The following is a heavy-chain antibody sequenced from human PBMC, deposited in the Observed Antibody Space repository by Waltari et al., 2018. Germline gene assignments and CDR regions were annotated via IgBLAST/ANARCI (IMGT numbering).Heavy chain of an antibody. CDR1: GDFLGDNNW. CDR3: ARDRGRGLYLDT. V-gene: IGHV4-4*02. J-gene: IGHJ5*02. Sequence: QLQLQQAGPGLVKPSGTVSLTCAVSGDFLGDNNWWSWVRQSPGRGLEWIGQVHNSGRTNYNPSFASRVIVSLDTSSGRISLRVTSATAADTAMYYCARDRGRGLYLDTWGQGILVTVS. CDR2: VHNSGRT. D-gene: IGHD2-15*01.